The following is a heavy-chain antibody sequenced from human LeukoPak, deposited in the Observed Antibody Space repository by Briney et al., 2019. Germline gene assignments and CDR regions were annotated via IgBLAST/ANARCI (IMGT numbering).Heavy chain of an antibody. V-gene: IGHV3-73*01. Sequence: GGSLRLSCAASGFTFSGSAMHWVRQASGKGLEWVGRIRSKANSYATAYAASVKGRFTISRDDSKNTAYLQMNSLKTEDTAVYYCTQALGYCSGGSCYSGYYYYYMDVWGKGTTDTVSS. CDR2: IRSKANSYAT. CDR1: GFTFSGSA. D-gene: IGHD2-15*01. CDR3: TQALGYCSGGSCYSGYYYYYMDV. J-gene: IGHJ6*03.